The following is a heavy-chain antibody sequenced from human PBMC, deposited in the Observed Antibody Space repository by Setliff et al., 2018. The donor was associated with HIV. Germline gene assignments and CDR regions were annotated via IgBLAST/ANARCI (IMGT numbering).Heavy chain of an antibody. J-gene: IGHJ4*02. CDR3: ATLSSNWHLDY. CDR1: GFIFSSYA. D-gene: IGHD6-13*01. Sequence: TGGSLRLSCAASGFIFSSYAMHWVRQAPGKGLEWVAVMSYDGNNKYYADSVKGRFTISRDNSKNTVYLQMNSLRAEDTAVYYCATLSSNWHLDYWGQGTLVTV. V-gene: IGHV3-30*01. CDR2: MSYDGNNK.